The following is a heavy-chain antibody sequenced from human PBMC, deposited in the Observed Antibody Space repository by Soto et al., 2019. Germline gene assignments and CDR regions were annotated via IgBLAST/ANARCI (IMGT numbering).Heavy chain of an antibody. CDR1: GYTFTSYG. J-gene: IGHJ4*02. CDR2: ISAYNGNT. D-gene: IGHD3-22*01. CDR3: ASEDYYDSSGYPTLDY. V-gene: IGHV1-18*01. Sequence: GASVKVSCKASGYTFTSYGISWVRQAPGQGLEWMGWISAYNGNTNYAQKLQGRVTMTTDTSTSTAYMELRSLRSDDAAVYYCASEDYYDSSGYPTLDYWGQGTLVTVSS.